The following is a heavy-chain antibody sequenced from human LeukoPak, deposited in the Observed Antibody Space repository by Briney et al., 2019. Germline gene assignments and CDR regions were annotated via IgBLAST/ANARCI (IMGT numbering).Heavy chain of an antibody. CDR1: GFTLSNHW. Sequence: GGSLRLSCAASGFTLSNHWMSWVRQAPGKGLEWVAIIKQDGSEKYYVDSVKGRFTISRDNAKNSLYLQMNSLRAEDSAVYYCARDPTVTNLHEAFGIWGQGTKVTVSS. J-gene: IGHJ3*02. V-gene: IGHV3-7*05. D-gene: IGHD4-17*01. CDR3: ARDPTVTNLHEAFGI. CDR2: IKQDGSEK.